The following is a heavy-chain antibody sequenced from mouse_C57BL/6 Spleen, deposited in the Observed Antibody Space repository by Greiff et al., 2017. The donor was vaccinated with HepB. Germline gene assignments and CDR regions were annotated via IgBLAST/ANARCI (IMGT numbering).Heavy chain of an antibody. J-gene: IGHJ4*01. D-gene: IGHD4-1*02. V-gene: IGHV1-19*01. CDR2: INPYNGGT. CDR3: ARSTGPYAMDY. Sequence: EVKLVESGPVLVKPGASVKMSCKASGYTFTDYYMNWVKQSHGKSLEWIGVINPYNGGTSYNQKFKGKATLTVDKSSSTAYMELNSLTSEDSAVYYCARSTGPYAMDYWGQGTSVTVSS. CDR1: GYTFTDYY.